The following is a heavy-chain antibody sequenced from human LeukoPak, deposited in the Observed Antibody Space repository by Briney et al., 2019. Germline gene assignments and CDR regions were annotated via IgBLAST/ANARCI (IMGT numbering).Heavy chain of an antibody. V-gene: IGHV3-21*01. D-gene: IGHD6-19*01. CDR1: GFTFSSYS. J-gene: IGHJ4*02. CDR2: ISSSSSYI. Sequence: GGSLRLSCAASGFTFSSYSMNWVRQAPGKGLEWASSISSSSSYIYYADSVKGRFTISRDNAKNSLYLQMNSLRAEDTAVYYCARAHSSGWYYFDYWGQGTLVTVSS. CDR3: ARAHSSGWYYFDY.